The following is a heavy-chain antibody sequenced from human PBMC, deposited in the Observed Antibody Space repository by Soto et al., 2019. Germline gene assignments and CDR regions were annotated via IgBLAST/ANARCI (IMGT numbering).Heavy chain of an antibody. D-gene: IGHD3-22*01. J-gene: IGHJ4*02. CDR2: INPSGGST. CDR1: GYIFTNHY. Sequence: GASVXVSCKASGYIFTNHYIHWVRQAPGQGLEWMGIINPSGGSTNYLQKFQGRITMTRDTSTSTVYMELSSLRSEDTAVYFCARADYYDSSGFYYDCWGQGSLVTVSS. CDR3: ARADYYDSSGFYYDC. V-gene: IGHV1-46*01.